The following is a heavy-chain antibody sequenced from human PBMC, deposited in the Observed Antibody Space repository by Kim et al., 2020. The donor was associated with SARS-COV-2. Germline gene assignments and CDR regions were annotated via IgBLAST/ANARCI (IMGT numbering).Heavy chain of an antibody. CDR3: ARDSYYGSGRYYIPYYYYGMDV. CDR2: ISAYNGNT. J-gene: IGHJ6*02. Sequence: ASVKVSCKASGYTFTSYGISWVRQAPGQGLEWMGWISAYNGNTNYAQKLQGRVTMTTDTSTSTAYMELRSLRSDDTAVYYCARDSYYGSGRYYIPYYYYGMDVWGQGTTVTVSS. D-gene: IGHD3-10*01. V-gene: IGHV1-18*01. CDR1: GYTFTSYG.